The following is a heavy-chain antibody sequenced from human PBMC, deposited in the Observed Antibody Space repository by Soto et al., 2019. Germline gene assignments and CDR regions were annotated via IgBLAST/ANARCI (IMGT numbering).Heavy chain of an antibody. Sequence: SETLSLTWAVYGGSFSGYYWCWIRQPPGKGLEWIGGINHSGSTNYNPSLKSRVAISVDTSKNQFSLRLTSVTAADTAVYYCPPAPSNATTFGALRNSFDYWHPGTPATLTS. J-gene: IGHJ4*02. D-gene: IGHD3-3*01. CDR2: INHSGST. CDR3: PPAPSNATTFGALRNSFDY. CDR1: GGSFSGYY. V-gene: IGHV4-34*01.